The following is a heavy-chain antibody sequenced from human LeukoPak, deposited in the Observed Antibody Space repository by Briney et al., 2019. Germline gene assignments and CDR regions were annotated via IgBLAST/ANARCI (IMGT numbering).Heavy chain of an antibody. J-gene: IGHJ6*02. CDR2: ISSDGSSA. V-gene: IGHV3-74*01. Sequence: GGSLRLSCAASGFTFSSYWMHWVRQAPGKGLVWVSRISSDGSSASYADSVKGRFTISRDNAKNTLYLQMDSLRAEDTAVYYCAGYYYYAMDVWGQGTTVTVSS. CDR1: GFTFSSYW. CDR3: AGYYYYAMDV.